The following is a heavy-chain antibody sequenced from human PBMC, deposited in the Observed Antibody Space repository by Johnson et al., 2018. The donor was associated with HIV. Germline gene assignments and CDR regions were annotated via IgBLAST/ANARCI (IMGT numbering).Heavy chain of an antibody. CDR2: ISYDGTNK. D-gene: IGHD2-15*01. V-gene: IGHV3-30*04. Sequence: QVQLVESGGGVVQPGRSLRLSCVASGFTFNSYAMHWVRQAPGKGLEWVAIISYDGTNKFYADSVKGRFTISRDNSTNTLYLQMNSLRAEDTAVYYCAKAFPYCTGGSCYPHRSPHDAFDIWGQGTMVTVSS. CDR3: AKAFPYCTGGSCYPHRSPHDAFDI. J-gene: IGHJ3*02. CDR1: GFTFNSYA.